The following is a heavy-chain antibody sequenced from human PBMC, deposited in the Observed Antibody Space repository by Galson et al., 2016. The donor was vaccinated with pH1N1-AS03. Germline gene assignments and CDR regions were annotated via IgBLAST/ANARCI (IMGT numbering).Heavy chain of an antibody. CDR2: TFYGGST. D-gene: IGHD3-10*01. V-gene: IGHV4-59*01. CDR3: ASRSSVLYSYGSDV. J-gene: IGHJ6*02. Sequence: TLSLTCSVSGDSLDTFSWTWIRQPPGKGLEWIGFTFYGGSTHYNPSLKSRITISVDTSNNLFSLQLKSVTAADTAVYYCASRSSVLYSYGSDVWGQGTTVIVSS. CDR1: GDSLDTFS.